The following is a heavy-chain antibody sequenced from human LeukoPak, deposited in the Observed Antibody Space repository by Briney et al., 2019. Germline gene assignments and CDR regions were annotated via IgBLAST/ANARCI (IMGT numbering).Heavy chain of an antibody. J-gene: IGHJ5*02. CDR1: GFTFSTYA. CDR2: ISISGGST. CDR3: AKDRDLLFAHCWFDL. D-gene: IGHD3-10*01. V-gene: IGHV3-23*01. Sequence: PGGSLRLSCAAPGFTFSTYAMSWVRQAPGKGLEWVSGISISGGSTYYADSVKGRFTISRDNSKNTLYLQMNRLRAEDTAVYYCAKDRDLLFAHCWFDLWGQGTLVTVSS.